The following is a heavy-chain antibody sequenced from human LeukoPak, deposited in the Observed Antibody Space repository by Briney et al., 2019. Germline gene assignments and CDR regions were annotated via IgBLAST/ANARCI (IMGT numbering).Heavy chain of an antibody. CDR1: GGSISSYY. Sequence: SETLSLTCTVSGGSISSYYWGWIRQPPGKGLEWIGSIYYSGSTYYNPSLKSRVTISVDTSKNQFSLKLSSVTAADTAVYYCARRGSSGWYVAYWGQGTLVTVSS. CDR2: IYYSGST. V-gene: IGHV4-39*01. CDR3: ARRGSSGWYVAY. D-gene: IGHD6-19*01. J-gene: IGHJ4*02.